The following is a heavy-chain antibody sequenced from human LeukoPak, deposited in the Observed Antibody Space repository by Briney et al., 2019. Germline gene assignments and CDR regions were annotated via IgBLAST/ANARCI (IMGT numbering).Heavy chain of an antibody. CDR1: GFTFSNYW. D-gene: IGHD3-22*01. J-gene: IGHJ4*02. Sequence: GGSLRLSCAASGFTFSNYWMHWVRQAPGKGLVWVSGINSDGTSTTYADSVKGRFTISRDNVENTLYLQMDSLRAEDTAVYYCARDYYDSSGYAFDNWGQGTLVTVSS. CDR2: INSDGTST. CDR3: ARDYYDSSGYAFDN. V-gene: IGHV3-74*01.